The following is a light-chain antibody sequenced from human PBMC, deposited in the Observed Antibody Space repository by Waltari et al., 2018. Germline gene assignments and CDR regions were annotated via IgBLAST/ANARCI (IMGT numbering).Light chain of an antibody. CDR1: QSISSW. V-gene: IGKV1-5*03. J-gene: IGKJ1*01. CDR3: QQYKSYSRT. Sequence: DIQMTQSPSTLSASVGDRVTITCRASQSISSWLAWYQQKPGKAPKLLIYKASSLESGVPSRFSGSGSGTEFTLTISSLQPDDFATYYCQQYKSYSRTFGQGT. CDR2: KAS.